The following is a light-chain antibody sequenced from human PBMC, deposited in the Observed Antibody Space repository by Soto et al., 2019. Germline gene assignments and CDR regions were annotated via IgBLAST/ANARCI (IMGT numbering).Light chain of an antibody. CDR3: RSYTSSNTRVV. V-gene: IGLV2-14*01. CDR1: SSDVGRYNY. J-gene: IGLJ2*01. Sequence: QSALTQPASVSGSPGQSISISCNGTSSDVGRYNYVSWYQHHPGKAPKLIIYEVSNRPSGVSNRFSGSKSGNTASLTLSGLQAEDEADYYCRSYTSSNTRVVFGGGAKVTVL. CDR2: EVS.